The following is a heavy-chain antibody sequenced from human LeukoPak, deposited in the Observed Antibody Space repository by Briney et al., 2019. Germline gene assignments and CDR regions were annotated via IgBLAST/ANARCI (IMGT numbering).Heavy chain of an antibody. CDR1: GFTFSDYY. D-gene: IGHD3-16*01. CDR3: AKPTLRFEGYYFDY. V-gene: IGHV3-23*01. J-gene: IGHJ4*02. CDR2: ISGSGGST. Sequence: GGSLRLSCAASGFTFSDYYMSWIRQAPGKGLEWVSAISGSGGSTYYADSVKGRFTISRDNSKNTLYLQMNSLRAEDTAVYYCAKPTLRFEGYYFDYWGQGTLVTVSS.